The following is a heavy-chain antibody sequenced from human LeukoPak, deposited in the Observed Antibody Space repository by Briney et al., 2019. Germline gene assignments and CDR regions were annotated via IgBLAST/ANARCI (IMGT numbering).Heavy chain of an antibody. D-gene: IGHD2-2*03. CDR3: ARGLSWISFKYYFDY. V-gene: IGHV4-34*01. J-gene: IGHJ4*02. CDR2: INHSGST. Sequence: SSETLSLTCAVYGGSFSVYYWSCIRQPPGKGLEWIGEINHSGSTNYNPSLKSRVTISVDTSKNHFSLKLSYVTGAETAVYYCARGLSWISFKYYFDYWGQGTLVTVSS. CDR1: GGSFSVYY.